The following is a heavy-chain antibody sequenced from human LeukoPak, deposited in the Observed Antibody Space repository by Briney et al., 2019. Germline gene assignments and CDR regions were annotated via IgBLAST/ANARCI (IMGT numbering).Heavy chain of an antibody. Sequence: GGSLRLSCAASGSTFDDYAMHWVRQAPGKGLEWVSGISWNSGSIGYADSVKGRFTISRDNAKNSLYLQMNSLRAEDTALYYCAKGYSSGWYGNWFDPWGQGTVVTVSS. D-gene: IGHD6-19*01. J-gene: IGHJ5*02. CDR2: ISWNSGSI. V-gene: IGHV3-9*01. CDR3: AKGYSSGWYGNWFDP. CDR1: GSTFDDYA.